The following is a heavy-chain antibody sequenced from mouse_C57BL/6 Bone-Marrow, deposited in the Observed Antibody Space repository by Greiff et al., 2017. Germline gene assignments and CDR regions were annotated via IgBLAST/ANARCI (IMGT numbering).Heavy chain of an antibody. CDR2: ISSGGSYT. D-gene: IGHD1-1*01. CDR3: ARQGYVITTPWFAY. Sequence: DVQLQESGGDLVKPGGSLKLSCAASGFTFSSYGMSWVRQTPDKRLEWVATISSGGSYTYYPDSVKGRFTISRDNAKNTLYLQMSSLKSEDTAMYYCARQGYVITTPWFAYWGQGTLVTVSA. J-gene: IGHJ3*01. V-gene: IGHV5-6*01. CDR1: GFTFSSYG.